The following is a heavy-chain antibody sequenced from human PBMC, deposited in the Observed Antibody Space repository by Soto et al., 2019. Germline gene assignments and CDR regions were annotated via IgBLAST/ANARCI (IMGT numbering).Heavy chain of an antibody. D-gene: IGHD3-3*01. CDR3: ARARDFWSGSLHHYYFGMDV. CDR1: GGTFSSYA. V-gene: IGHV1-69*13. Sequence: SVKVSCKASGGTFSSYAISWVRQAPGQGLEWMGGIIPIFGTANYVQKFQSRVTITADESTSTAYMELSSLRSEDTAVYYCARARDFWSGSLHHYYFGMDVWGQGTTVTVSS. CDR2: IIPIFGTA. J-gene: IGHJ6*02.